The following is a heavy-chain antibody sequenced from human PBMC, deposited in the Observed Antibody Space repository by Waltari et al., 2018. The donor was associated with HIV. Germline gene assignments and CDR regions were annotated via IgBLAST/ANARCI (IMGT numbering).Heavy chain of an antibody. J-gene: IGHJ3*02. CDR1: GFPFNSYA. V-gene: IGHV3-30*01. Sequence: QVHLVESGGGVVQPGGSLRLSCAASGFPFNSYAIHWVRQAPGKGREWVAVISYDGGNKYYADSVKGRFIISRDNSKNTLYLQLNSLRAEDKAVYYCAILSGSFDIWGQGTRVSVSS. CDR2: ISYDGGNK. CDR3: AILSGSFDI. D-gene: IGHD1-20*01.